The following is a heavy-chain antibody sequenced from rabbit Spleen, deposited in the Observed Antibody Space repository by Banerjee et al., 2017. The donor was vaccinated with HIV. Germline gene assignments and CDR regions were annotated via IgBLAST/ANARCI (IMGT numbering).Heavy chain of an antibody. D-gene: IGHD4-2*01. Sequence: QEQLVESGGGLVQPEGSLTLTCTASGFSFSSSYWICWVRQAPGKGLEWIACIYAGSSGSTYYASWAKGRLTISKTSSTTVTLQMTSLTAADTATYFCARERYVAYAGDDDGDLWGPGTLVTVS. CDR1: GFSFSSSYW. J-gene: IGHJ4*01. CDR3: ARERYVAYAGDDDGDL. V-gene: IGHV1S45*01. CDR2: IYAGSSGST.